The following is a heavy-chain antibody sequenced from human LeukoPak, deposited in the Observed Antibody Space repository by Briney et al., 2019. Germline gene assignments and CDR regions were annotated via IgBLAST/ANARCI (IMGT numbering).Heavy chain of an antibody. CDR2: IYYSGST. V-gene: IGHV4-30-4*01. D-gene: IGHD3-22*01. CDR3: ARDSSGYQDFDY. Sequence: SETPSLTCTVSGGSISSGDYYWSWIRQPPGKGLEWIGYIYYSGSTYYNPSLKSRVTISVDTSKNQFSLKLSSVTAADTAVYYCARDSSGYQDFDYWGQGTLVTVSS. J-gene: IGHJ4*02. CDR1: GGSISSGDYY.